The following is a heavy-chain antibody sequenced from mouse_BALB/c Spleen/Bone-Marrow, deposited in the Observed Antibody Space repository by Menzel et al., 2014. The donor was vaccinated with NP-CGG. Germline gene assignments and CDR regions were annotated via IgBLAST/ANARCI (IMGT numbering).Heavy chain of an antibody. Sequence: EVHLVESGGGLVKPGGSLKLSCAASGFTFSSYAMSWVRQTPEKRLEWVASISSGGSYTCYPDSVKERFTISGDNAKNTLYLQMSSLRSEDTAMYYCARRRSDLNYFDYWGQGTTLTVSS. J-gene: IGHJ2*01. CDR3: ARRRSDLNYFDY. D-gene: IGHD2-14*01. CDR1: GFTFSSYA. V-gene: IGHV5-9-3*01. CDR2: ISSGGSYT.